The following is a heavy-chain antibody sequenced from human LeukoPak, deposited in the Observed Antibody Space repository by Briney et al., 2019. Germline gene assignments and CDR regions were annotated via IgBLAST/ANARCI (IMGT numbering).Heavy chain of an antibody. Sequence: GGSLRLSCAASGFTFSSYWMSWVRQAPGKGLEWVANIKQDGSEKYYVDSVKGRFTISRDNAKNSLYLQMNSLRAEDTAVYYCARLFDWLFGGYYYYYGMDVWGQGTTVTVSS. J-gene: IGHJ6*02. V-gene: IGHV3-7*01. D-gene: IGHD3-9*01. CDR2: IKQDGSEK. CDR3: ARLFDWLFGGYYYYYGMDV. CDR1: GFTFSSYW.